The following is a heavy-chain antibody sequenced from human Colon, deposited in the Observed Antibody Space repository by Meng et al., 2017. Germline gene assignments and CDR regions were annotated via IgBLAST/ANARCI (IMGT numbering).Heavy chain of an antibody. CDR1: RFTFSIYA. CDR2: ISNSGSNT. CDR3: AKNGEGYYFDY. J-gene: IGHJ4*02. Sequence: GESLKISCAASRFTFSIYAMNWVRQAPGKGLEWVSGISNSGSNTYCADSVKGRFTISRDNSKNTVYLQMNSLRAEDTAVYYCAKNGEGYYFDYWGQGTLVTVS. D-gene: IGHD3-10*01. V-gene: IGHV3-23*01.